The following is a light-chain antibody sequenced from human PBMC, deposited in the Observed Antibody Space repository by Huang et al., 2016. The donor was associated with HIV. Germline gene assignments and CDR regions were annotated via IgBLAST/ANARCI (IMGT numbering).Light chain of an antibody. CDR3: QKYDSVPRT. CDR1: QNTDNY. V-gene: IGKV1-27*01. Sequence: DFQMTQSPSSLSASVGDKVTITCRASQNTDNYLNWYQQKSGKAPELLIYAASELQSGVPSRFSGSGSGTDFTLTISSLQPEDVAIYYCQKYDSVPRTFGQGTKVEIK. CDR2: AAS. J-gene: IGKJ1*01.